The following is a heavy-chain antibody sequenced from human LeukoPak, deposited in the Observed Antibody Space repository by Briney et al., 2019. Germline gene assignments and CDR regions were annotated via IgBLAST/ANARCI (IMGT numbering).Heavy chain of an antibody. CDR1: GFTFSTYW. CDR3: ARESYCSGGSCYSGRAFDI. CDR2: INTAGSST. V-gene: IGHV3-74*01. D-gene: IGHD2-15*01. Sequence: GGSLRLSCAASGFTFSTYWMHWVRQAPGKGLVWFSRINTAGSSTYYADSVKGRFTISRDNAKNTLYLQMNSLRAEDTAVYYCARESYCSGGSCYSGRAFDIWGQGTMVTVSS. J-gene: IGHJ3*02.